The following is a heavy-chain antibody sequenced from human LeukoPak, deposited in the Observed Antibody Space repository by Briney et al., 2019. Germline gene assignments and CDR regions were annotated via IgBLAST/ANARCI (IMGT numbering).Heavy chain of an antibody. Sequence: GASVKVSCKASGYTFTGYYMHWVRQAPGQGLEWMGWINPNSGGTNYAQKFQGRVTMTRDTSISTAYMELSRLRSDDTAVYYCARALYYYGSGSYFYYGMDVWAKGPRSPSPQ. CDR2: INPNSGGT. J-gene: IGHJ6*04. D-gene: IGHD3-10*01. CDR3: ARALYYYGSGSYFYYGMDV. V-gene: IGHV1-2*02. CDR1: GYTFTGYY.